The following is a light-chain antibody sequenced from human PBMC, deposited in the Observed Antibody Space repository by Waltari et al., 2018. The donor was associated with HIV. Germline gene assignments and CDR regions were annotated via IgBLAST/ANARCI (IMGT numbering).Light chain of an antibody. Sequence: SELTPDPSVSVALAQPATVTCPADSLRSSYSSGYHQKPGQAPVLVVFGKNNRPSGIPDRFSGSSSGNTASLTITGAQAEDEADYYCNSRDSSGNHRLFGTGTKVTVL. V-gene: IGLV3-19*01. J-gene: IGLJ1*01. CDR2: GKN. CDR1: SLRSSY. CDR3: NSRDSSGNHRL.